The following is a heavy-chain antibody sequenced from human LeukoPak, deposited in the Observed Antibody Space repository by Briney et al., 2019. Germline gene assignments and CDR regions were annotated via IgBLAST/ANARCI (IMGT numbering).Heavy chain of an antibody. CDR2: INPSGGST. CDR3: ARTAGRTFDY. Sequence: ASVKVSCKASGYNFSGYYMHWVRQAPGQGLEWMGIINPSGGSTSYAQKFQGRVTMTRDTSTSTVYMELSSLRSEDTAVYYCARTAGRTFDYWGQGTLVTVSS. J-gene: IGHJ4*02. D-gene: IGHD6-6*01. V-gene: IGHV1-46*01. CDR1: GYNFSGYY.